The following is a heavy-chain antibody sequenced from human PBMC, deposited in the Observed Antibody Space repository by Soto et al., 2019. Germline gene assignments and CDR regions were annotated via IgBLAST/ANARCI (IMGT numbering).Heavy chain of an antibody. V-gene: IGHV1-18*01. CDR3: ARGTPTYQLLSNWFDP. Sequence: ASVKVSCKASGYTFTSYGISWVRQAPGQGLEWMGWISAYNGNTNYAQKLQGRVTMTRDTSISTAYMELSRLRSDDTAVYYCARGTPTYQLLSNWFDPWGQGTLVTVSS. CDR1: GYTFTSYG. J-gene: IGHJ5*02. D-gene: IGHD2-2*01. CDR2: ISAYNGNT.